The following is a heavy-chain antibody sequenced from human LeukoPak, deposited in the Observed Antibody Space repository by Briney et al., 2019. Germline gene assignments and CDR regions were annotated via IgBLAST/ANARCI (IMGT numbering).Heavy chain of an antibody. J-gene: IGHJ6*02. CDR1: GGSISSSSYY. CDR2: IYYSGST. D-gene: IGHD3-10*01. Sequence: SQTLSLTCTVSGGSISSSSYYWGWIRQPPGKGLEWIGSIYYSGSTYYNPSLKSRVTISVDTSKNQFSLKLSSVTAADTAVYYCARRVQDYYYYYGMDVWGQGTTVTVSS. CDR3: ARRVQDYYYYYGMDV. V-gene: IGHV4-39*01.